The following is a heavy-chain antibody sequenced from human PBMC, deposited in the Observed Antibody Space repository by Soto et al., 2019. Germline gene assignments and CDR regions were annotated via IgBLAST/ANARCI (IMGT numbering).Heavy chain of an antibody. CDR2: ISGSGNYT. V-gene: IGHV3-21*01. CDR1: GFAFSTYS. Sequence: EVQLVESGGGLVKPGGSLKLSCAASGFAFSTYSMSWVRQAPGKGLEWVSSISGSGNYTHYADFLRGRFTISRDNAKTSLFLQMDSRRAEDTAVYYCAREGINNYNEFYFDSWGQGTVVTVSS. J-gene: IGHJ4*02. CDR3: AREGINNYNEFYFDS. D-gene: IGHD4-4*01.